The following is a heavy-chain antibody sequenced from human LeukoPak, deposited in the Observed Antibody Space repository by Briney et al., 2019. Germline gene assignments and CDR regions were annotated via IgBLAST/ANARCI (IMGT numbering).Heavy chain of an antibody. Sequence: GRSLRLSCAASGFTFSSYAMHWVRQAPGKGLEWLAVISYDGSNKYYADSVKGRFAISRDNSKYTLYLQMSSLRAEDTAVYYCASGPIYCSGGSCHQYYFDYWGQGTLVTVSS. CDR2: ISYDGSNK. V-gene: IGHV3-30*09. CDR3: ASGPIYCSGGSCHQYYFDY. J-gene: IGHJ4*02. D-gene: IGHD2-15*01. CDR1: GFTFSSYA.